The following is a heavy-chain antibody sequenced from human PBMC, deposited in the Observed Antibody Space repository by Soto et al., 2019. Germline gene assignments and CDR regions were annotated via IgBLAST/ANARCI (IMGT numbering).Heavy chain of an antibody. CDR3: ASVSVAVAGHPIDY. CDR1: GFTVSSNY. J-gene: IGHJ4*02. Sequence: EVQLVESGGGLVQPGGSLRLSCAASGFTVSSNYMSWVRQAPGKGLEWVSVIYSGGSTYYADSVKGRFTISRDNSKNTLYLQMNSLRAEDTAVYYCASVSVAVAGHPIDYWGPGTLVTVSS. D-gene: IGHD6-19*01. V-gene: IGHV3-66*01. CDR2: IYSGGST.